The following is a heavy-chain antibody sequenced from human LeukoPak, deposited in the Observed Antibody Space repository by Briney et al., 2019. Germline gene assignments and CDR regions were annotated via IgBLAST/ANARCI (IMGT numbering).Heavy chain of an antibody. J-gene: IGHJ4*02. V-gene: IGHV3-21*01. CDR1: GFSFTTYS. CDR3: ARDGGWLQYIDY. D-gene: IGHD5-24*01. CDR2: ISSSNSFI. Sequence: GGSLRLSCAASGFSFTTYSMNWVRQAPGKGLEWVSSISSSNSFIYYADSVKGRFTISRDNAKNSLYLQMNSLRAENTAVYYCARDGGWLQYIDYWGQGTLVTVSS.